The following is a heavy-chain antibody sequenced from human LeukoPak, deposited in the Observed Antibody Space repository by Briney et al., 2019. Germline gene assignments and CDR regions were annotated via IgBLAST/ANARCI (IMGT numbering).Heavy chain of an antibody. CDR3: ARDAAYSRYDF. V-gene: IGHV3-33*01. D-gene: IGHD4-11*01. CDR2: IWYDGSNK. Sequence: GGSLRLSCAASGFTFTNYGMHWVRQAPGKGLEWVAVIWYDGSNKYYEDSVKGRFTISRDNAENSLYLQMNSLRADDTAVYYCARDAAYSRYDFWGQGTLVTVSS. CDR1: GFTFTNYG. J-gene: IGHJ4*02.